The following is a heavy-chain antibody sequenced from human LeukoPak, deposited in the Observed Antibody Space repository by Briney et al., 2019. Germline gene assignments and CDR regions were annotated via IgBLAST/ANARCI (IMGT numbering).Heavy chain of an antibody. D-gene: IGHD2-2*01. CDR3: ASSCSSTSCPIGAFDI. Sequence: RTGGSLRLSCAASGFTFDDYGMSWVRQAPGKGLEWVSGINWNGGSTGYADSVKGRFTISRDNAKNSLYLQMNSLRAEDTALYHCASSCSSTSCPIGAFDIWGQGTMVTVSS. CDR1: GFTFDDYG. CDR2: INWNGGST. V-gene: IGHV3-20*01. J-gene: IGHJ3*02.